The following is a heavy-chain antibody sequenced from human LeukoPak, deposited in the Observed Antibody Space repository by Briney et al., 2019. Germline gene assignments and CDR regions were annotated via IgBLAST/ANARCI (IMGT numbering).Heavy chain of an antibody. CDR1: GFTFGDYA. V-gene: IGHV3-15*04. CDR3: TTYGSGRKFDY. CDR2: IESKTDGGTT. D-gene: IGHD3-10*01. Sequence: PGGSLRLSCTASGFTFGDYAMSWFRQAPGKGLEWVGRIESKTDGGTTDYAAPVKGRFTISRDDSTNTLYLQMNSLKSEDTAVYYCTTYGSGRKFDYWGQGILVTVSS. J-gene: IGHJ4*02.